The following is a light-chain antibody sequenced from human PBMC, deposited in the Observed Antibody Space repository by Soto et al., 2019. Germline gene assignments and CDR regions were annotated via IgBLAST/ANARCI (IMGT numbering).Light chain of an antibody. J-gene: IGKJ5*01. CDR3: QQRSDWPS. V-gene: IGKV3-11*01. CDR1: QSLSSY. Sequence: DIAMTQSPATLSLSPGERATLSCRASQSLSSYLAWYQQKPGQAPRLLIYDASNRATGIPARFSGSGSGTDFTPTISSLEPEDFAVYYCQQRSDWPSFGQGTRLEIK. CDR2: DAS.